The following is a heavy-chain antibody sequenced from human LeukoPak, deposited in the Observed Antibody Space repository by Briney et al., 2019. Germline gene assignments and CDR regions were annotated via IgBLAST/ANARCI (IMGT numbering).Heavy chain of an antibody. CDR2: ISGSGGST. J-gene: IGHJ5*02. Sequence: GRSLRLSCAASGFTFSSYAMSWVRQAPGKGLEWVSAISGSGGSTYYADSVKGRFTISRDNSKNTLYLQMNSLRAEDTAVYYCAKSGDFWSGYFNGRTNWFVPWGQGTLVTVSS. CDR3: AKSGDFWSGYFNGRTNWFVP. CDR1: GFTFSSYA. V-gene: IGHV3-23*01. D-gene: IGHD3-3*01.